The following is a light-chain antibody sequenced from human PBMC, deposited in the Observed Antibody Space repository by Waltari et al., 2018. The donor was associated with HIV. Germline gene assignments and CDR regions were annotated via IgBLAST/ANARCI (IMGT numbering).Light chain of an antibody. CDR2: DDT. J-gene: IGLJ3*02. V-gene: IGLV6-57*03. CDR1: SGAIDSTY. Sequence: FVLTQPHSVSQSPGKTVTISCHSSGAIDSTYIHWWQHRPGSVPRPVIHDDTRRPSGVPDRFSGSIDRSSNSASLTISGLEPEDEADYYCHSYDATFQVFGGGTRLTVL. CDR3: HSYDATFQV.